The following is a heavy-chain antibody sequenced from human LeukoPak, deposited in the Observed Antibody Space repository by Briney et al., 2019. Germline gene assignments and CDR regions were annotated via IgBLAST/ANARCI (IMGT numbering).Heavy chain of an antibody. CDR1: GGTFSSYA. V-gene: IGHV1-69*04. Sequence: SVKVSCKASGGTFSSYAISWVRQAPGQGLAWMGRIIPIFGIAHYAQKFQGRVTITADKSTSTAYMELSSLRSEDTAVSYCARESTSRGYCTNGVCSSWAIDIWGQGTMVTVSS. J-gene: IGHJ3*02. D-gene: IGHD2-8*01. CDR3: ARESTSRGYCTNGVCSSWAIDI. CDR2: IIPIFGIA.